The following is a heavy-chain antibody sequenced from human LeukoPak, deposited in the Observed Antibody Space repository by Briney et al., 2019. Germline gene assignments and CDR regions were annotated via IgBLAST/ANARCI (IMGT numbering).Heavy chain of an antibody. CDR2: ISSNGGVT. V-gene: IGHV3-48*01. J-gene: IGHJ4*02. D-gene: IGHD2-21*01. CDR3: ARLFGSDGY. CDR1: GFSFSSYS. Sequence: GGSLRLSCSASGFSFSSYSMDWVRQAPGKGLEWAAYISSNGGVTHYADSVKGRFTISRDNAKNLLYLQMNSLRAEDTAVYYCARLFGSDGYWGQGTLVTVSS.